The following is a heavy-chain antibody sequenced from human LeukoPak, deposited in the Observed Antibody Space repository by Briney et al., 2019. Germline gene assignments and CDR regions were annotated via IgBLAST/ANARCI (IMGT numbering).Heavy chain of an antibody. Sequence: ASVKVSCKASGYTFTSYAMNWVRQAPGQGLEWMGWINTNTGNPTYAQGFTGRFVFSLDTSVSTAYLQISSLKAEDTAVYYCARFTLSLAVAGLDYWGQGTLVTVPS. J-gene: IGHJ4*02. V-gene: IGHV7-4-1*02. CDR3: ARFTLSLAVAGLDY. CDR2: INTNTGNP. CDR1: GYTFTSYA. D-gene: IGHD6-19*01.